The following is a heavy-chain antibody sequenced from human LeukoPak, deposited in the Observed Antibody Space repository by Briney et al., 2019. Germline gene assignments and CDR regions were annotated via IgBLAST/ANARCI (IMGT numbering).Heavy chain of an antibody. J-gene: IGHJ4*02. CDR2: ISYDGSNK. Sequence: GSLRLSCAASGFTFSSYGMHWVRQAPGKGLEWVAVISYDGSNKYYADSVKGRFTISRDNSKNTLYLQMNSLRAEDTAVYYCAKGSWYGDYGTVDYWGQGTLVTVSS. V-gene: IGHV3-30*18. CDR1: GFTFSSYG. D-gene: IGHD4-17*01. CDR3: AKGSWYGDYGTVDY.